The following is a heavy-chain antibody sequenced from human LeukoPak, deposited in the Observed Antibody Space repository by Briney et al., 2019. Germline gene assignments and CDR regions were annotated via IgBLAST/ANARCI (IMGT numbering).Heavy chain of an antibody. V-gene: IGHV1-2*02. D-gene: IGHD2-15*01. J-gene: IGHJ4*02. CDR1: GYTFTGYY. Sequence: ASVKVSCKASGYTFTGYYMHWVRQAPGQGLEWMGWINPNSGGTNYAQKFQGRVTTTRGTSISTAYMELSRLRSDDTAVYYCASALYCSGGSCYDYWGQGTLVTVSS. CDR2: INPNSGGT. CDR3: ASALYCSGGSCYDY.